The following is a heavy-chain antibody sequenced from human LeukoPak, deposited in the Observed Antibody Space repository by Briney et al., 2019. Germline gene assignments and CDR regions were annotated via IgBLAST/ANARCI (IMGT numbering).Heavy chain of an antibody. CDR2: IYYSGST. D-gene: IGHD1-26*01. CDR3: ARALSGTYGLFQH. V-gene: IGHV4-59*01. CDR1: GGSISSYY. J-gene: IGHJ1*01. Sequence: SETLSLTCTVSGGSISSYYWSWIRQPPGKGLEWIGYIYYSGSTNYNPSLRSRVTISVDTSKNQFSLNLNSVTAADTAAYYCARALSGTYGLFQHWGQGTLVTVSS.